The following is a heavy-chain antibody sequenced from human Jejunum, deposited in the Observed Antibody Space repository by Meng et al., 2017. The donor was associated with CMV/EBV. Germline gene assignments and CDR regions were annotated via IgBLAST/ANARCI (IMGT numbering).Heavy chain of an antibody. CDR1: GFSLSTSEVG. Sequence: ITLKESGPPLVKPTQTLTLTCTFSGFSLSTSEVGVGWIRQPPGKALEWLAVIYWDDDKRYSPSLKSRLTITKDTSKNQVVLTLTNMDPVDTATYYCALFTRSWFDPWGQGTLVTVSS. J-gene: IGHJ5*02. CDR3: ALFTRSWFDP. V-gene: IGHV2-5*02. D-gene: IGHD2-2*01. CDR2: IYWDDDK.